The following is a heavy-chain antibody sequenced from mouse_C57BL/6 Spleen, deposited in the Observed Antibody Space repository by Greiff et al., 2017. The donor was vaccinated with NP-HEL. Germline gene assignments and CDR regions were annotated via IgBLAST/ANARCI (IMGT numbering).Heavy chain of an antibody. J-gene: IGHJ3*01. Sequence: EVKLMESGGGLVKPGGSLKLSCAASGFTFSDYGIHWVRQAPEKGLEWVAYISSGSSTIYYADTVKGRFTISRDNAKNTLFLQMTSLRSEDTAMYYCAKVYDYDVSFAYWGLGTLVTVSA. V-gene: IGHV5-17*01. CDR3: AKVYDYDVSFAY. D-gene: IGHD2-4*01. CDR2: ISSGSSTI. CDR1: GFTFSDYG.